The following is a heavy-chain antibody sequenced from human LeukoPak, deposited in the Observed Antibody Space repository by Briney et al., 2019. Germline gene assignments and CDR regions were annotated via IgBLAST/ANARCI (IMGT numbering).Heavy chain of an antibody. D-gene: IGHD6-19*01. V-gene: IGHV4-59*01. CDR2: IYYSGST. Sequence: SETLSLTCTVSGGSISSYYWSWIRQPPGKGLEWIGYIYYSGSTNYNPSLKSRVTISVDTSKNQFSLKLSFVTAADTAVYYCAKYRRDSSGWYVLDYWGQGTLVTVSS. CDR1: GGSISSYY. CDR3: AKYRRDSSGWYVLDY. J-gene: IGHJ4*02.